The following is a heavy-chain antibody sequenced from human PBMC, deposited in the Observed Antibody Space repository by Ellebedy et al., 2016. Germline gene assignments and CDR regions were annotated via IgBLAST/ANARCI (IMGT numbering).Heavy chain of an antibody. J-gene: IGHJ6*02. CDR1: GYTFTGYY. CDR2: INPNSGGT. V-gene: IGHV1-2*02. D-gene: IGHD2-2*01. CDR3: ARSVPAEYYYYYGMDV. Sequence: ASVKVSCXASGYTFTGYYMHWVRQAPGQGLEWMGWINPNSGGTNYAQKFQGRVTMTRDTSFSTAYMELSRLRSDDTAVYYCARSVPAEYYYYYGMDVWGQGTTVTVSS.